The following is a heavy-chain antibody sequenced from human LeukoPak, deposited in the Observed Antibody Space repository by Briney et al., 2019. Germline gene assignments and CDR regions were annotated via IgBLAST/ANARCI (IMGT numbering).Heavy chain of an antibody. J-gene: IGHJ4*02. CDR1: GYTFTHYY. Sequence: ASVKVSCKASGYTFTHYYMHWVRQAPGQGLEWMGWINPNSGGTNYAQKFQGRVTMTRDTSISTAYMELSRLRSDDTAVYYCARVIYSSSWSDYWGKGTLVTVSS. CDR3: ARVIYSSSWSDY. V-gene: IGHV1-2*02. D-gene: IGHD6-13*01. CDR2: INPNSGGT.